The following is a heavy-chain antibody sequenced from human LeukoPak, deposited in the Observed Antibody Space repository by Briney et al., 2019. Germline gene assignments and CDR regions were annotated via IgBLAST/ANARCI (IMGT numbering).Heavy chain of an antibody. CDR1: GYTFTGYY. J-gene: IGHJ4*02. D-gene: IGHD2-2*01. Sequence: ASVKVSCKASGYTFTGYYMHWVRQAPGQGLEWMGWINPNSGGTNYAQKFQGRVTMTRDTSISTAYMELSRLGSDDTAVYYCASLGYCSSTSCYGEERENDYWGQGTLVTVPS. CDR2: INPNSGGT. CDR3: ASLGYCSSTSCYGEERENDY. V-gene: IGHV1-2*02.